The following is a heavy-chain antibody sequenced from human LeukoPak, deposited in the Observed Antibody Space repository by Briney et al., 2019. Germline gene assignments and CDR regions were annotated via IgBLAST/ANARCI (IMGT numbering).Heavy chain of an antibody. D-gene: IGHD1-1*01. Sequence: GGSLRLSCAASGFTFDDYGMSWVRQAPGKGLEWVSGINWNGGSTGYADSVKGRFTISRDNAKNSLYLQMNSLRAEDTALYYCAKDIGYSYTAYFDYWGQGTLVTVSS. CDR3: AKDIGYSYTAYFDY. J-gene: IGHJ4*02. CDR1: GFTFDDYG. CDR2: INWNGGST. V-gene: IGHV3-20*04.